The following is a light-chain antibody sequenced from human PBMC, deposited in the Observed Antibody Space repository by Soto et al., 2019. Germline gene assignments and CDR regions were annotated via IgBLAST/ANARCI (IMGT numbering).Light chain of an antibody. CDR1: SPNIGNNY. V-gene: IGLV1-51*01. J-gene: IGLJ2*01. CDR2: DNN. Sequence: QSVLTQPPSVSAAPGQKVTISCSGSSPNIGNNYVSWYQQFPGTAPKLLIYDNNKRPSEIPDRFSGSKSGTSATLGITGLQTGDEANYYCVTWDSNFVVFGGGTKLTVL. CDR3: VTWDSNFVV.